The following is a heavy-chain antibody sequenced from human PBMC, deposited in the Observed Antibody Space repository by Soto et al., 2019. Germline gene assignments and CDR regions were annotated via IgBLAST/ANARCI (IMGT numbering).Heavy chain of an antibody. J-gene: IGHJ6*02. CDR1: GGSISSYY. D-gene: IGHD3-16*01. CDR3: ARDGAAVRDPHGMDV. CDR2: IYHSGST. Sequence: QVQLQESGPGLVKPSETLSLTCTVSGGSISSYYWSWIRQPPGKGLEWIGYIYHSGSTIYNPSLKSRVTISVDMSKNQFSLKLSFVTAADTAVYYCARDGAAVRDPHGMDVWGQGTTVTVSS. V-gene: IGHV4-59*01.